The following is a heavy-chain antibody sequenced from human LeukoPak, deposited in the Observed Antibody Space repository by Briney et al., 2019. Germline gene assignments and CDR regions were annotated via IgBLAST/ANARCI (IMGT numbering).Heavy chain of an antibody. D-gene: IGHD5-18*01. V-gene: IGHV1-24*01. CDR2: FDPEDGET. CDR3: ATRDTAMVTFMGYYYYYMDV. CDR1: GFTFSNYA. Sequence: GGSLRLSCAASGFTFSNYAMHWVRQAPGKGLEWMGGFDPEDGETIYAQKFQGRVTMTEDTSTDTAYMELSSLRSEDTAVYYCATRDTAMVTFMGYYYYYMDVWGKGTTVTVSS. J-gene: IGHJ6*03.